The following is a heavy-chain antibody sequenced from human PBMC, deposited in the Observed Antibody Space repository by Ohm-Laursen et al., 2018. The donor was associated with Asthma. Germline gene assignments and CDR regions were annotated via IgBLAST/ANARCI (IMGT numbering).Heavy chain of an antibody. Sequence: SLRLSCAASGFTFSNYAIHWVRQAPGKGLEWVAVISDDGRNKYYADSVKGRFTISRDNSKNTLYLQMNSLRAEDTAVYYCAKLRGYSSSLEDVWGQGTTVTVSS. CDR2: ISDDGRNK. J-gene: IGHJ6*02. CDR1: GFTFSNYA. V-gene: IGHV3-30*04. CDR3: AKLRGYSSSLEDV. D-gene: IGHD6-13*01.